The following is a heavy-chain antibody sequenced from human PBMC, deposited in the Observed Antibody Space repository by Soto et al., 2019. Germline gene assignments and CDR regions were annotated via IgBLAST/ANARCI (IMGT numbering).Heavy chain of an antibody. V-gene: IGHV3-49*03. CDR3: TREFDIVVVPAAIRWFDP. CDR2: IRSKAYGGTT. D-gene: IGHD2-2*01. Sequence: LRLACTASGFTFGDYAMSWFRQALGKGLEWVGFIRSKAYGGTTEYAASVKGRFTISRDDSKSIAYLQMNSLKTEDTAVYYCTREFDIVVVPAAIRWFDPWGQGTLVTVSS. CDR1: GFTFGDYA. J-gene: IGHJ5*02.